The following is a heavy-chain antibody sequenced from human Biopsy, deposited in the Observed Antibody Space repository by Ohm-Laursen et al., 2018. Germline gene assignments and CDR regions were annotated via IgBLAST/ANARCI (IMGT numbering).Heavy chain of an antibody. Sequence: LSLTCAASGFRFDDYAMHWVRQRPGKGLEWVSGISWISRNTGYADSVKGRFTITRDNAKNSLYLQMNSLRPEDTALYYCARDRRQNFYDSTGYYNGMDGWGQGTTVTVAS. D-gene: IGHD3-22*01. CDR1: GFRFDDYA. CDR3: ARDRRQNFYDSTGYYNGMDG. V-gene: IGHV3-9*01. J-gene: IGHJ6*02. CDR2: ISWISRNT.